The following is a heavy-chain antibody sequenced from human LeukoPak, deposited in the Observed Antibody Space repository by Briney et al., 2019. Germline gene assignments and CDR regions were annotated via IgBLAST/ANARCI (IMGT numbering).Heavy chain of an antibody. CDR3: ARGRFGSPPGCFES. V-gene: IGHV4-59*01. Sequence: SETLSLTCTVSADSLRDYYWNWIRQSPGKGLEWIGYIYYTGNTNYNPSLKSRVTLSVDTSSKQFSLQMTSVTAADTAVYFCARGRFGSPPGCFESWGQGTLVTVSP. CDR1: ADSLRDYY. D-gene: IGHD3-10*01. CDR2: IYYTGNT. J-gene: IGHJ5*01.